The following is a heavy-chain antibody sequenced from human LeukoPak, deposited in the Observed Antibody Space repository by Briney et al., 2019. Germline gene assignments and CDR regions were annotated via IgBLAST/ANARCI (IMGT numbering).Heavy chain of an antibody. Sequence: SVKVSCKASGGTFSSYAISWVRQAPGQGLEWMGGIIPIFGTANYAQKFQGRVTISADKSTSTAYIELSSLRSEDTAVYYWARGGNKSMDPDDAFDIWGQGTMVTVSS. D-gene: IGHD4-23*01. V-gene: IGHV1-69*06. CDR3: ARGGNKSMDPDDAFDI. J-gene: IGHJ3*02. CDR1: GGTFSSYA. CDR2: IIPIFGTA.